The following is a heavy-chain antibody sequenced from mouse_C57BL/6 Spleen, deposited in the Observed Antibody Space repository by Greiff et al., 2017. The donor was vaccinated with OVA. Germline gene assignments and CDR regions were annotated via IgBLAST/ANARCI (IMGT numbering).Heavy chain of an antibody. CDR1: GYTFTSYW. J-gene: IGHJ2*01. CDR3: ARSLYGNSLFDY. CDR2: IYPGSGST. D-gene: IGHD2-1*01. Sequence: VQLQQSGAELVKPGASVKMSCKASGYTFTSYWITWVKQRPGQGLEWIGDIYPGSGSTNYNEKFKSKATLTVDTSSSTAYMQLSSLTSEDSAVYYCARSLYGNSLFDYWGQGTTLTVSS. V-gene: IGHV1-55*01.